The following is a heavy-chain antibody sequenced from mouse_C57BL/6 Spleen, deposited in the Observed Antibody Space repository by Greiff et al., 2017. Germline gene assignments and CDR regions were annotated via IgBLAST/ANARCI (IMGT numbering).Heavy chain of an antibody. J-gene: IGHJ2*01. CDR2: IDPEDGDT. CDR1: GFNIKDYY. Sequence: EVQLQESGAELVRPGASVKLSCTASGFNIKDYYMHWVKQRPEQGLEWIGRIDPEDGDTEYAPKFQGKATMTADTSPNTAYLQLSSLTSEDTAVYYCTTSDYYYGSSYDWGQGTTLTVSS. V-gene: IGHV14-1*01. CDR3: TTSDYYYGSSYD. D-gene: IGHD1-1*01.